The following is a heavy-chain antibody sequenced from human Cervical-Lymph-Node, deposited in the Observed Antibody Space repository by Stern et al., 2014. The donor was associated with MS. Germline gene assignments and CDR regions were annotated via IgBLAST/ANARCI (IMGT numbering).Heavy chain of an antibody. D-gene: IGHD5-12*01. CDR1: KVTFTDFH. V-gene: IGHV3-21*01. CDR3: ARGYAYMDV. CDR2: ISTGSTYI. Sequence: VQLVQSGGGLVKPGGSLRLSCAASKVTFTDFHMNWVRQAPGKGLELVSSISTGSTYIFYADAVKGRFTISRDNAKNSLYLQMNSLRAEDTAIYYCARGYAYMDVWGQGTTVTVSS. J-gene: IGHJ6*02.